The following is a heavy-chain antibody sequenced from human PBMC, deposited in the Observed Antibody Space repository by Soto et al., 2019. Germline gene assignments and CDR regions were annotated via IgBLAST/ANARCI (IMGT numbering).Heavy chain of an antibody. D-gene: IGHD5-18*01. CDR1: GGTFSSYA. Sequence: SVKVSCKASGGTFSSYAISWVRQAPGQGLEWMGGIIPIFGTANYAQKFQGRVTITADKSTSTAYMELSSLRSEYTAVYYCARERTDTAMVTSSLYYYYYGMDVWGQGTTVTVSS. CDR2: IIPIFGTA. V-gene: IGHV1-69*06. J-gene: IGHJ6*02. CDR3: ARERTDTAMVTSSLYYYYYGMDV.